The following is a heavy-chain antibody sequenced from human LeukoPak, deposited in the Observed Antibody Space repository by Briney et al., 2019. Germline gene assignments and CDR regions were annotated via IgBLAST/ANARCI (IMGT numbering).Heavy chain of an antibody. D-gene: IGHD3-22*01. J-gene: IGHJ4*02. CDR1: GLTFSNAW. CDR2: IKSKTDGGTT. Sequence: GGSLRLSCAASGLTFSNAWMSWVRQAPGKGLEWVGRIKSKTDGGTTEYAAPVKGRFTISRDDSKNTLSLQMSSLKTEDSALYYCITELWYYDSSDYYFQLDYWGQGTLVTASS. V-gene: IGHV3-15*01. CDR3: ITELWYYDSSDYYFQLDY.